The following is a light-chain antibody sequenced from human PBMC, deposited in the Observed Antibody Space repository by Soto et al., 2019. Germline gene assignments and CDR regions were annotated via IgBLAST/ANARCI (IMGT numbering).Light chain of an antibody. J-gene: IGLJ3*02. V-gene: IGLV1-40*01. CDR3: QSYDCSRSGGV. Sequence: QSVLTQPPSVSGAPGQRVTISCTGSSSNIGAGYDVHWYQQLPGTAPKLLIYGNSNRPSGVPDRFSGSKSGTSASLAITGLQAEDEADYYCQSYDCSRSGGVFGGGTKLTVL. CDR2: GNS. CDR1: SSNIGAGYD.